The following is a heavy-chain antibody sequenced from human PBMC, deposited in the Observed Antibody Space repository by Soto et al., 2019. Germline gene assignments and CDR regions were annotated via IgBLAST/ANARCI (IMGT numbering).Heavy chain of an antibody. D-gene: IGHD3-3*01. Sequence: GASVKVSCKASGYTFTSYDINWVRQATGQGLEWMGWMNPNSGNTGYAQKFQGRVTMTRNTSISTAYMELSRLRSEDTAVYYCARRRTPRITIFGVAPGIKGMDVWGQGTTVTVSS. CDR3: ARRRTPRITIFGVAPGIKGMDV. J-gene: IGHJ6*02. CDR2: MNPNSGNT. CDR1: GYTFTSYD. V-gene: IGHV1-8*01.